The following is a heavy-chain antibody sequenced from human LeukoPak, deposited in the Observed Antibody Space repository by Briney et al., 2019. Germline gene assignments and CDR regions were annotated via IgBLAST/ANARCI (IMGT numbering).Heavy chain of an antibody. J-gene: IGHJ6*02. Sequence: GRSLRLSCAASGFTFSSYPMHWVRQAPGKGLEWVAVISYDGSNKYYADSVKGRFNISRDNSKNTLSLQMNSLRGEDTAVYFCARDRRSCSSTSCLHNYYYYYGMDVWGQGTTVTVSS. CDR3: ARDRRSCSSTSCLHNYYYYYGMDV. CDR2: ISYDGSNK. D-gene: IGHD2-2*01. V-gene: IGHV3-30*04. CDR1: GFTFSSYP.